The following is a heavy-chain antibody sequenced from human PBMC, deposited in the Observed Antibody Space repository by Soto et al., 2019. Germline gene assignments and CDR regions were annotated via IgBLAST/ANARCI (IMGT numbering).Heavy chain of an antibody. J-gene: IGHJ4*02. Sequence: SETLSLSCTVSGGSISSGGYYWSWIRQHPGKGLEWIGYIYYSGSTNYNPSLKSRVTISVDTSKNQFSLKLSSVTAADTAVYYCARNYGPGYTFDYWGQGTLVTVSS. CDR1: GGSISSGGYY. CDR3: ARNYGPGYTFDY. D-gene: IGHD3-10*01. CDR2: IYYSGST. V-gene: IGHV4-61*08.